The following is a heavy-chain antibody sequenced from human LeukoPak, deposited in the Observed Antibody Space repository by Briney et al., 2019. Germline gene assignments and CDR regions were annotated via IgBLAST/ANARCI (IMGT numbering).Heavy chain of an antibody. V-gene: IGHV3-66*02. Sequence: GGSLRLSCAASGFTVSSNYMSWVRQAPGKGLECVSVIYSGGNTYYADSVKGRFTVSRDNSKNTLYLQMNSLRGEDTAVYYCAKDGDTMSGTYYYDMDVWGKGTTVTIS. D-gene: IGHD1-26*01. J-gene: IGHJ6*03. CDR3: AKDGDTMSGTYYYDMDV. CDR1: GFTVSSNY. CDR2: IYSGGNT.